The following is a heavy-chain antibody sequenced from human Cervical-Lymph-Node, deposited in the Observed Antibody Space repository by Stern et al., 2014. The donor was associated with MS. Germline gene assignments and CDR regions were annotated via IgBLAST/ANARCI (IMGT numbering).Heavy chain of an antibody. J-gene: IGHJ5*02. CDR2: IIPILGLP. CDR3: ARGVVSNRAAATLHNLFDP. V-gene: IGHV1-69*09. Sequence: QVQLVESGAEVKKPGSSVNVSCKASGGTFSSSYAITWMRQAPGHGLEWMGMIIPILGLPNYAQKFQGRVTITADTSTSTAYMELSSLRSEDTAVYYCARGVVSNRAAATLHNLFDPWGQGTLVTGSS. D-gene: IGHD2-15*01. CDR1: GGTFSSSYA.